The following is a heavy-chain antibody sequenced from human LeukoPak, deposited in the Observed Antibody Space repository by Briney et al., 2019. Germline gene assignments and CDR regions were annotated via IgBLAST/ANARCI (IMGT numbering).Heavy chain of an antibody. V-gene: IGHV3-23*01. J-gene: IGHJ4*02. CDR2: ISCSASST. D-gene: IGHD1-26*01. CDR3: AKLGAKVGATTSDY. CDR1: GFTFSSYA. Sequence: AGGSLRLSCVASGFTFSSYAMSWVRQAPGKGLEWVPGISCSASSTVYADSVKGRFTISRDNSKNTLYLQMNSLRAEDTAVYYCAKLGAKVGATTSDYWGQGTLVTVSS.